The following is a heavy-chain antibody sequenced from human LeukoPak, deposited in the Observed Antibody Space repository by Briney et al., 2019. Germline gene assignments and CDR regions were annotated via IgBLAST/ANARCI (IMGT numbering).Heavy chain of an antibody. CDR1: GFTFSNSA. CDR2: ISYDGSKK. CDR3: ARDLGHCGGDCFMYYFDF. Sequence: GGSLRLSCAASGFTFSNSAMHWVRQAPGKGLEWVAFISYDGSKKLYADSVKGRFTVSRDNSKDTLYLQMDSLRPDDTAMFYCARDLGHCGGDCFMYYFDFWGQGTLVSVSS. V-gene: IGHV3-30*04. J-gene: IGHJ4*02. D-gene: IGHD2-21*02.